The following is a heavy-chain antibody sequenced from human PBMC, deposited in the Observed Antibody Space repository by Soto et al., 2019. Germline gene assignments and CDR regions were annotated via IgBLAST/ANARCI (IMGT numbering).Heavy chain of an antibody. CDR3: ARDSKNKLTTGSLDAFDL. CDR2: IYYSGST. D-gene: IGHD6-6*01. J-gene: IGHJ3*01. Sequence: SETLSLTCTVSGGSISSYYWSWIRQPPGKGLEWIGYIYYSGSTNYNPSLKSRVTISVDTSKNQFSLKLSSVTAADTAVYYCARDSKNKLTTGSLDAFDLWGQGTMVTVSS. V-gene: IGHV4-59*01. CDR1: GGSISSYY.